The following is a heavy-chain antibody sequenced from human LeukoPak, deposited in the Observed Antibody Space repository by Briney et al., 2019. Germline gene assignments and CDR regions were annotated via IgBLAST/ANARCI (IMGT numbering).Heavy chain of an antibody. CDR3: ARGDYGDYGAPSPQPPFDY. J-gene: IGHJ4*02. CDR1: GYTFTGYY. Sequence: ASVKVSCKASGYTFTGYYMHWVRQAPGQGLEWMGWINPNSGGTNYAQKFQGWVTMTRDTSISTACMELSRLRSDDTAVYYCARGDYGDYGAPSPQPPFDYWGQGTLVTVSS. V-gene: IGHV1-2*04. D-gene: IGHD4-17*01. CDR2: INPNSGGT.